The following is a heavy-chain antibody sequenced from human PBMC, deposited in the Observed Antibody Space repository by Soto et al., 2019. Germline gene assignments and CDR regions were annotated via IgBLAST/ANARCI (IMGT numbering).Heavy chain of an antibody. CDR2: ISYDGSNK. Sequence: PGGSLRLSCAASGFTFSSYAMHWVRQAPGKGLEWVAVISYDGSNKYYADSVKGRFTISRDNSKNTLYLQMNSLRAEDTAVYYCARGGYDFWSGVSYYYYGMDVWGQGTTATVSS. D-gene: IGHD3-3*01. CDR1: GFTFSSYA. V-gene: IGHV3-30-3*01. CDR3: ARGGYDFWSGVSYYYYGMDV. J-gene: IGHJ6*02.